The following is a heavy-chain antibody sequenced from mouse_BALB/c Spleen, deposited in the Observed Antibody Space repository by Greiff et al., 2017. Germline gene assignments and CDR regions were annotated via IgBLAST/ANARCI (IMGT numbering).Heavy chain of an antibody. CDR3: TRSLYYDYDAYYFDY. J-gene: IGHJ2*01. V-gene: IGHV1-62-3*01. Sequence: QVQLKQPGAELVKPGASVKLSCKASGYTFTSYWMHWVKQRPGRGLEWIGRIDPNRGGTKYNEKFKSKATLTVDKPSSTAYMQLSSLTSEDSAVYYCTRSLYYDYDAYYFDYWGQGTTLTVSS. CDR2: IDPNRGGT. CDR1: GYTFTSYW. D-gene: IGHD2-4*01.